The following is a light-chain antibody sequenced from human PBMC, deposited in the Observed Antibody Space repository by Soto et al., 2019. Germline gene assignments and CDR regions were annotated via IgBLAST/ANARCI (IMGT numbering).Light chain of an antibody. CDR1: RTVDSTY. CDR2: DAS. J-gene: IGKJ4*01. CDR3: QQRSNWPLT. Sequence: EIVLTQSPGTLSLSPGERATISCRASRTVDSTYLAWYQQKAGQAPRLLIYDASNRATGIPARFSGSGSGTDFTLTISSLEPADFAVYYCQQRSNWPLTFGGGTKVDIK. V-gene: IGKV3-11*01.